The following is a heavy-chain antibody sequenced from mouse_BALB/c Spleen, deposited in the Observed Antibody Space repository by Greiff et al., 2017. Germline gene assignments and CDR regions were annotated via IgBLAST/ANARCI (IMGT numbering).Heavy chain of an antibody. CDR1: GDSITSGY. CDR2: ISYSGST. D-gene: IGHD1-1*01. V-gene: IGHV3-8*02. Sequence: EVQVVESGPSLVKPSQTLSLTCSVTGDSITSGYWNWIRKFPGNKLEYMGYISYSGSTYYNPSLKSRISITRDTSKNQYYLQLNSVTTEDTATYYCARYYYGSSWYFDVWGAGTTVTVSS. CDR3: ARYYYGSSWYFDV. J-gene: IGHJ1*01.